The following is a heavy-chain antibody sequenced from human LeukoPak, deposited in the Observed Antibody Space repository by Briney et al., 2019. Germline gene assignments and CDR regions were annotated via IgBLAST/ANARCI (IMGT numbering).Heavy chain of an antibody. CDR2: ISNSGSST. D-gene: IGHD6-13*01. CDR1: GFTFTSYA. J-gene: IGHJ3*02. V-gene: IGHV3-23*05. Sequence: PGGSLRLSCAASGFTFTSYAMTWVRQAPGKGLEWVSGISNSGSSTYYADSVKGRFTISRDNSKNTLHLQMNSLRAEDTAVYFCAKDSDYSSSWYSPIDTFDIWGQGTMVTVSS. CDR3: AKDSDYSSSWYSPIDTFDI.